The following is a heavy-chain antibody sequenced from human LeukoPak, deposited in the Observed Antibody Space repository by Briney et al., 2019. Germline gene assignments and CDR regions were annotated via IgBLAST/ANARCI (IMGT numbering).Heavy chain of an antibody. D-gene: IGHD3-10*01. CDR2: ISAYNGNT. V-gene: IGHV1-18*01. Sequence: ASVKVSCKASGYTFTSYAMNWVRQAPGQGLEWMGWISAYNGNTNYAQKLQGRVTMTTDTSTSTAYMELRSLRSDDTAVYYCAIGPSLSVRWFGEDAMDYWGQGTLVTVSS. CDR3: AIGPSLSVRWFGEDAMDY. J-gene: IGHJ4*02. CDR1: GYTFTSYA.